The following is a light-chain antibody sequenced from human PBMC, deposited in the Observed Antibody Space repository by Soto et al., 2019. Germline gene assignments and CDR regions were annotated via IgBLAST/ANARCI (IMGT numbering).Light chain of an antibody. Sequence: DIQVTQSPSTLSASVGDTVTITCQASQNISSWLAWYQQKPGRAPTLLIHDASTLESGVPSRFSGSGSGTEFTLSISSLQPDDFATYFCQHPRTFGQGTKVDIK. V-gene: IGKV1-5*01. CDR1: QNISSW. J-gene: IGKJ1*01. CDR2: DAS. CDR3: QHPRT.